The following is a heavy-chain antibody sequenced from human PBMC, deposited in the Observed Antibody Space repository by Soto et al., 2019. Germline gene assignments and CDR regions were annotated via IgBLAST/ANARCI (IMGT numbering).Heavy chain of an antibody. V-gene: IGHV4-31*03. D-gene: IGHD2-15*01. CDR3: AKLPGDSCYLGLNS. CDR2: IYYSGST. J-gene: IGHJ4*02. Sequence: PSETLSLTCTVSGGSISSVGYYWSWIRQHPGKGLEWIGYIYYSGSTYYNPSLKSRVTISVDTSKNTLYLQMSSLRAEDTAVYFCAKLPGDSCYLGLNSWGQGTLVTVSS. CDR1: GGSISSVGYY.